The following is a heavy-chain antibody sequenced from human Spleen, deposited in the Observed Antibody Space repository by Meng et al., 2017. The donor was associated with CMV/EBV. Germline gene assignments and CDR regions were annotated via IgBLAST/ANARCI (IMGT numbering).Heavy chain of an antibody. CDR1: GGARSTSGAG. D-gene: IGHD6-13*01. J-gene: IGHJ4*02. CDR3: AHSAYSTSWYMFDY. Sequence: GGARSTSGAGGGRIRQPPGTALEWLAVIYWDYDKRYRPSVKSRLTITKETSKNQVVPTMTNIDLVDTATYYCAHSAYSTSWYMFDYWGQGTLVTVSS. V-gene: IGHV2-5*02. CDR2: IYWDYDK.